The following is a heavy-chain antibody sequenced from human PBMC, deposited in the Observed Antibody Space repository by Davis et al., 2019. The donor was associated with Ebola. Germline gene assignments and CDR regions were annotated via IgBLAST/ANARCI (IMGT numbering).Heavy chain of an antibody. CDR2: IFNSGTA. J-gene: IGHJ4*02. D-gene: IGHD1-26*01. V-gene: IGHV4-59*01. CDR1: GGSISGYQ. Sequence: MPSGTLSLTCTVSGGSISGYQWAWIRQPPGKGLDYVGHIFNSGTASYNSALKSRVTISLDKSSNQFSLKLNSVTAADTAIYFCARDHMGSLDNWGQGTLVTVSS. CDR3: ARDHMGSLDN.